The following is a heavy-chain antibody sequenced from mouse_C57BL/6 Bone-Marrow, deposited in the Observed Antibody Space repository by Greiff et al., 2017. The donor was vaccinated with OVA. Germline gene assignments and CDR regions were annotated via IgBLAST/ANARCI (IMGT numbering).Heavy chain of an antibody. Sequence: EVQLVESGGGLVQPGESLKLSCESNEYEFPSLDMSWVRKTPEKRLELVAAINSDGGSTYYPDTMERRFIISRDNTKKTLYLQMSSLRSEDTALDYCARHSSADYDYAMDYWGQGTSVTVSS. CDR1: EYEFPSLD. CDR3: ARHSSADYDYAMDY. V-gene: IGHV5-2*01. J-gene: IGHJ4*01. CDR2: INSDGGST. D-gene: IGHD2-4*01.